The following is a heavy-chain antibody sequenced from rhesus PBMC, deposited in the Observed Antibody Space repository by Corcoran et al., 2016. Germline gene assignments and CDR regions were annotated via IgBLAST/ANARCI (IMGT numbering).Heavy chain of an antibody. J-gene: IGHJ4*01. V-gene: IGHV3-54*02. CDR2: ISSDGSKK. Sequence: EVQVVESGGGLVQPGGSLRLSWAASGFTFTTYCFHWVRPAPGKGLEWVAVISSDGSKKYYADSVEDRFTISRDNSKNMVYLQMNNLKLEDMAVYYCTRFDYWGQGVLVTVSS. CDR3: TRFDY. CDR1: GFTFTTYC.